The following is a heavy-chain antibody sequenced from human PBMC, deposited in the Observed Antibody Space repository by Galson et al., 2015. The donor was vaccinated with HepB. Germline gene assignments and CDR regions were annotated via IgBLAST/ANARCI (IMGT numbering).Heavy chain of an antibody. V-gene: IGHV3-11*05. CDR2: ISTSSSYT. D-gene: IGHD3-10*01. CDR1: GFTFSDYY. CDR3: AREDLMVRGLGHYYYYGMDV. J-gene: IGHJ6*02. Sequence: SLRLSCAAPGFTFSDYYMSWIRQAPGKGLEWVSYISTSSSYTNYADSVKGRFTISRDNAKNSLYLQMNSLRAEDTAVYYCAREDLMVRGLGHYYYYGMDVWGQGTTVTVSS.